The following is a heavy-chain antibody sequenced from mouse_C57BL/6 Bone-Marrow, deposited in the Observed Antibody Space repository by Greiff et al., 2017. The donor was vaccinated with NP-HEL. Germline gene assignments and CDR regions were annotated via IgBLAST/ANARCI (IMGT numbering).Heavy chain of an antibody. CDR3: ARGGGPFDY. CDR1: GYTFTSYG. J-gene: IGHJ2*01. V-gene: IGHV1-81*01. CDR2: IYPRSGNT. D-gene: IGHD3-3*01. Sequence: QLKESGAELARPGASVKLSCKASGYTFTSYGISWVKQRTGQGLEWIGEIYPRSGNTYYNEKFKGKATLTADKSSSTAYMELRSLTSEDSAVYFCARGGGPFDYWGQGTTLTVSS.